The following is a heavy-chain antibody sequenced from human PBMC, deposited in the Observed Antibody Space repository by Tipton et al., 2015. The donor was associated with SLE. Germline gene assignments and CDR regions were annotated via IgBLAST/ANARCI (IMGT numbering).Heavy chain of an antibody. V-gene: IGHV4-38-2*02. CDR2: IYNSGGT. D-gene: IGHD6-6*01. Sequence: TLSLTCTVSGYSISSGYYWGWIRQPPGKGLEWIGTIYNSGGTYYNPSLKSRVTISVDTSKNQFSLKLSSVTAADTAVYYCASLSQIAAWNYWGQGTLVTVSS. CDR3: ASLSQIAAWNY. CDR1: GYSISSGYY. J-gene: IGHJ4*02.